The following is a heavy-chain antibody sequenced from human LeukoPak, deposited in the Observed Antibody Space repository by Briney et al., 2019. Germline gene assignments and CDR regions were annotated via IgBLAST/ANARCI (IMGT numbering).Heavy chain of an antibody. Sequence: PGGSLRLSCAASGFTFSSYSMNWVRQAPGEGLEWVSSISSSSSYIYYADSVKGRFTISRDNAKNSLYLQMNSLRAEDTAVYYCASGMIQLWATPDYWGQGTLVTVSS. CDR2: ISSSSSYI. CDR3: ASGMIQLWATPDY. D-gene: IGHD5-18*01. V-gene: IGHV3-21*01. J-gene: IGHJ4*02. CDR1: GFTFSSYS.